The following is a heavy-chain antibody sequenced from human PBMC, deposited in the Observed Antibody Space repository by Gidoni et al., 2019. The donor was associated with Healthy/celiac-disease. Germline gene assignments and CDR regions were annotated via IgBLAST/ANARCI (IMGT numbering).Heavy chain of an antibody. J-gene: IGHJ6*02. D-gene: IGHD1-26*01. CDR2: INHSGST. CDR3: ARGRGALSYYYYYGMDV. CDR1: GGSFSGYY. Sequence: QVQLQQWGAGLLKPSETLSLTCAVYGGSFSGYYGSWIRQPPGKGLEWIGEINHSGSTNYNPSLKSRVTISVDTSKNQFSLKLSSVTAADTAVYYCARGRGALSYYYYYGMDVWGQGTTVTVSS. V-gene: IGHV4-34*01.